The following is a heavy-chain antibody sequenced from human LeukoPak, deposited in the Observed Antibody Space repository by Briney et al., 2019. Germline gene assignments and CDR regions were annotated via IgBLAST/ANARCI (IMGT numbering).Heavy chain of an antibody. J-gene: IGHJ4*02. CDR3: ARDLWDYVWGSYRYTPDFDY. D-gene: IGHD3-16*02. V-gene: IGHV3-21*01. Sequence: GGALRLYCAASGFTFSSYSMKWVRQAPGEGLEWVSSICSSSSYIYYEDSVKGRFTISRDNAKNSLYLQMNSLRAEDTAVYYCARDLWDYVWGSYRYTPDFDYWGQGTLVTVSS. CDR1: GFTFSSYS. CDR2: ICSSSSYI.